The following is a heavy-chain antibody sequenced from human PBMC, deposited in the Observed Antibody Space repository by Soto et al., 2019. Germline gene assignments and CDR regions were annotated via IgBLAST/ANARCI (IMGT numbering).Heavy chain of an antibody. CDR3: ARWSGYADA. D-gene: IGHD4-17*01. CDR2: LSGGGANT. CDR1: GFSFSTYS. J-gene: IGHJ4*02. V-gene: IGHV3-23*01. Sequence: GGSLRLSCVASGFSFSTYSMAWVRQAAGKGPQWVSGLSGGGANTFYIDSVRGRFTISVDNSKNTVYLQMDSLRADDTAVYCCARWSGYADAWGQGTRVTVS.